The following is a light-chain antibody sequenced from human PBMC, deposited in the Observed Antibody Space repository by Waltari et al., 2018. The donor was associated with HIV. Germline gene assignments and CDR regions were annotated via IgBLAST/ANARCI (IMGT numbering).Light chain of an antibody. CDR1: LSLHNNGSNY. V-gene: IGKV2-28*01. Sequence: DVVVTQSPLSLPAILGEPASIPCRSSLSLHNNGSNYLDWYVQRPGQSPQLLIYLSSHRASGVSDRFSGSGSGTDFTLNISRVEAEDVAFYFCMQALYTPPIFGGGT. J-gene: IGKJ4*01. CDR2: LSS. CDR3: MQALYTPPI.